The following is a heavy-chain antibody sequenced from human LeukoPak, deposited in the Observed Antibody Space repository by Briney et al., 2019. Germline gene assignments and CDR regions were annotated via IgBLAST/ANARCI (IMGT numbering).Heavy chain of an antibody. V-gene: IGHV3-21*01. CDR1: GFTFSSYS. CDR3: ALSGYYYDSSGYYHNFDY. D-gene: IGHD3-22*01. Sequence: GGSLRLSCAASGFTFSSYSMNWVRQAPGKGLEWVSSISSSSSYIYYADSVKGRFTISRDNAKNSLYLQMNSLRAEDTAVYYCALSGYYYDSSGYYHNFDYWGQGTLVTVSS. CDR2: ISSSSSYI. J-gene: IGHJ4*02.